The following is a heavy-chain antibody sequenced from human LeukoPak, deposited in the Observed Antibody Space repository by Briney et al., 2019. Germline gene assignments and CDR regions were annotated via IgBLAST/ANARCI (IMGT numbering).Heavy chain of an antibody. V-gene: IGHV3-23*01. CDR2: ISCSGGST. Sequence: PGGSLRLSCAASGFTFSSYAMSWVRQAPGKGLEWVSAISCSGGSTYYADSVKGRFTISRDNSKNTLYLQMNSLRAEDTAVYYCAKEGGYFDWLSQFDYYYGMDVWGKGTTVTVSS. J-gene: IGHJ6*04. CDR1: GFTFSSYA. CDR3: AKEGGYFDWLSQFDYYYGMDV. D-gene: IGHD3-9*01.